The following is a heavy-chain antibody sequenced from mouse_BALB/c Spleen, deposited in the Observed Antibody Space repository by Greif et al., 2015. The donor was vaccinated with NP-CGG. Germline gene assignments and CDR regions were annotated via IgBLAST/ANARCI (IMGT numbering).Heavy chain of an antibody. J-gene: IGHJ3*01. CDR1: GFTFTDYY. D-gene: IGHD2-10*02. Sequence: EVQLVESGGGLVQPGGSLRLSCATSGFTFTDYYMSWVRQPPGKALEWLGFIRNKANGYTTEYSASVKGRFTISRDNSQSILYLQMNTLRAEDSATYYCARPRYGNYAWFAYWGQGTLVTVSA. CDR3: ARPRYGNYAWFAY. V-gene: IGHV7-3*02. CDR2: IRNKANGYTT.